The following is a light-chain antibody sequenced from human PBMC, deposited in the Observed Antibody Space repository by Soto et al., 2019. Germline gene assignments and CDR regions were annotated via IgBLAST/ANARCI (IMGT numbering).Light chain of an antibody. CDR1: QSVSSN. CDR2: GAS. V-gene: IGKV3-15*01. Sequence: EIVMTQSPATLSVSPGERATLSCRASQSVSSNLAWYQQKPGQAPRLLIYGASTRATGIPARFSGSGSGTEFTLTISSLQSEAFAVYYCQQSNNWPPWTFGQGTNVDIK. J-gene: IGKJ1*01. CDR3: QQSNNWPPWT.